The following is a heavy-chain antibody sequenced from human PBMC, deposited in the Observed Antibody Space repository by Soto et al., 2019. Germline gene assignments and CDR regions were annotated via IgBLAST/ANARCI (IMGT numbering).Heavy chain of an antibody. CDR2: VFHTGTT. V-gene: IGHV4-4*02. D-gene: IGHD6-19*01. Sequence: QVQLQESGPGLVKPSGTLSLTCAASGDSVSSPYYWCWVRQPPGKGLEWIGEVFHTGTTSYNPSRRSRVTISMDKSINQFSLDLSSVTAADTAVYYCARSAGWYAVHSWGPGTLVIVSS. J-gene: IGHJ4*02. CDR3: ARSAGWYAVHS. CDR1: GDSVSSPYY.